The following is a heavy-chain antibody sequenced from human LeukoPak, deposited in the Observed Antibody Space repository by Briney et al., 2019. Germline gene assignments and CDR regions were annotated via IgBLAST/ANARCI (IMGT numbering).Heavy chain of an antibody. CDR3: ARTRDYYENSRYTLLQD. CDR2: IIPILGTT. D-gene: IGHD3-22*01. J-gene: IGHJ1*01. V-gene: IGHV1-69*01. CDR1: GGTFSSHA. Sequence: GASVKVSCKASGGTFSSHAISWVRQAPGQGLEWMGGIIPILGTTNYAQKFQGRVTIIADESTGTAYMVLSSLSSEDTAVYYCARTRDYYENSRYTLLQDWGQGTLVTVSS.